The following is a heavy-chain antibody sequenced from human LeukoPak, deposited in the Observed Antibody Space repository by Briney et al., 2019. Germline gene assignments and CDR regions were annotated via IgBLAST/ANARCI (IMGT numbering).Heavy chain of an antibody. J-gene: IGHJ4*02. D-gene: IGHD6-13*01. V-gene: IGHV3-11*04. Sequence: PGGSLRLSCAASGFTVSSNYMSWVRQAPGKGLEWVSYISSSGSTIYYADSVKGRFTISRDNAKNSLYLQMNSLRAEDTAVYYCARDGQLAYFDYWGQGTLVTVSS. CDR2: ISSSGSTI. CDR3: ARDGQLAYFDY. CDR1: GFTVSSNY.